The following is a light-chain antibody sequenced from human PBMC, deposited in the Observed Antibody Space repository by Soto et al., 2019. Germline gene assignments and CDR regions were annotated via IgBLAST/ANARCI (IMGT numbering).Light chain of an antibody. Sequence: DIQMTQSPSSLSASVGDRVTITCRASQSISKHLAWYQLRPGKAPRLLIYAASSLQSGVPSRFSGSGSGTDFTLTISSLQPEDFATYYCQQSYSTASITFGQGTRLEIK. V-gene: IGKV1-39*01. CDR2: AAS. J-gene: IGKJ5*01. CDR3: QQSYSTASIT. CDR1: QSISKH.